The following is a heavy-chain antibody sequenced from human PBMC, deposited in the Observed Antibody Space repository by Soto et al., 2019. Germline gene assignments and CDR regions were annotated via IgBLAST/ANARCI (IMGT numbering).Heavy chain of an antibody. CDR2: LWHDGSNK. CDR1: GFSFNNYG. CDR3: ARDSGGMDV. V-gene: IGHV3-33*01. J-gene: IGHJ6*02. Sequence: GGSLRLSCAASGFSFNNYGMHWVRQAPGKGLAWVAVLWHDGSNKYYADSMKGRFTISRDNSKNTLYLQMNRLRDEDTAVYYCARDSGGMDVWGQGTTVTVSS. D-gene: IGHD1-26*01.